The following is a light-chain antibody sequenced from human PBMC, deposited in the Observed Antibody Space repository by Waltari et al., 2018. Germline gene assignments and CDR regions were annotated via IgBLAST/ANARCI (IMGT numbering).Light chain of an antibody. CDR2: SNN. CDR3: AAWDDSLNGVV. V-gene: IGLV1-44*01. J-gene: IGLJ2*01. Sequence: QSVLTQPPSASGTPGQRVTISCSGSSSNIGSNPVNWYQQLPGTAPKHLIYSNNQRPSGVPDRFSGSKSGTSASLAISGLQSEDEADYYCAAWDDSLNGVVFGGGTKLTVL. CDR1: SSNIGSNP.